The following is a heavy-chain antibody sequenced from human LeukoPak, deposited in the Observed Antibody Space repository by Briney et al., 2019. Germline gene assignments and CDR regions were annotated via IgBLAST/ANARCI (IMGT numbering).Heavy chain of an antibody. V-gene: IGHV3-11*04. CDR3: ARSYVAMAPYWYFDL. J-gene: IGHJ2*01. Sequence: GGSLRLSCAASGFTFSDYYMSWIRQAPGKGLEWISYLSSSGHTLYYADSVKGRFTISRDNAKNSLFLQMNSLRAEDTAVYYCARSYVAMAPYWYFDLWGRGTLVTVSS. CDR2: LSSSGHTL. CDR1: GFTFSDYY. D-gene: IGHD5-24*01.